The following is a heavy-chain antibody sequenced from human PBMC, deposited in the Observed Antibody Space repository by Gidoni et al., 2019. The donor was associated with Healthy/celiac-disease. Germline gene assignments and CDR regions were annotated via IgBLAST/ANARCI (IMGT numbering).Heavy chain of an antibody. CDR1: GFTFSSYS. Sequence: EVQLVESGGGLVKPGGSLRLSCAASGFTFSSYSMNWVRQAPGKGLEWVSSISSSSSYIYYADSVKGRFTISRDNAKNSLYLQMNSLRAEDTAVYYCARDLELGEYEDIVVVPAAVWGQGTLVTVSS. J-gene: IGHJ4*02. CDR3: ARDLELGEYEDIVVVPAAV. D-gene: IGHD2-2*01. CDR2: ISSSSSYI. V-gene: IGHV3-21*01.